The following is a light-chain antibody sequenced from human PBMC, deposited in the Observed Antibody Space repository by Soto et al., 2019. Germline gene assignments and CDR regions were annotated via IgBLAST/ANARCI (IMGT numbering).Light chain of an antibody. J-gene: IGKJ1*01. CDR2: LGS. V-gene: IGKV2-28*01. CDR1: QSLLHSNGYIY. CDR3: QHYNSYSEA. Sequence: DIVMTQSPLSLPVTPGEPASISCRSSQSLLHSNGYIYLDWYLQKPGQSPQLLIYLGSNRASGVPDRFSGSGSGTEFTLTISSLQPDDFATYYCQHYNSYSEAFGQGTKVDIK.